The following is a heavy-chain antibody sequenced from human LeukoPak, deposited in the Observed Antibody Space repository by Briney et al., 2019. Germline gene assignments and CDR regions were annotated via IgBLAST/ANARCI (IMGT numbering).Heavy chain of an antibody. CDR2: IYSGGST. D-gene: IGHD3-22*01. J-gene: IGHJ3*02. CDR3: ARDMESSGYYFLGAFDI. Sequence: GGSLRLSCAASGSTISDSYMTWVRQAPGKGLEWVSVIYSGGSTYYADSVKGRLAISRDNSKNTLYLQMNSLRAEDTAVYYCARDMESSGYYFLGAFDIWGQGTVVTVSS. V-gene: IGHV3-53*01. CDR1: GSTISDSY.